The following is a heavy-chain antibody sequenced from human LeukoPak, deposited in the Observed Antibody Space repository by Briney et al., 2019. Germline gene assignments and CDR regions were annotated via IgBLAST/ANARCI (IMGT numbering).Heavy chain of an antibody. J-gene: IGHJ4*02. CDR1: GGSVSSGSYY. D-gene: IGHD4-17*01. CDR2: IYYSGST. Sequence: SETLSLTCTVSGGSVSSGSYYWSWIRQPPGKGLEWIGYIYYSGSTNYNPSLKSRVTISVDTSKNQFSLKLSSVTAADTAVYYCARDSTTVTSYYYFDDWGQGTLVTVSS. CDR3: ARDSTTVTSYYYFDD. V-gene: IGHV4-61*01.